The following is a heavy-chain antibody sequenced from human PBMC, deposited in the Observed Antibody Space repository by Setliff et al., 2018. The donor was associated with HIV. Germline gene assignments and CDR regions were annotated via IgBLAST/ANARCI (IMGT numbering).Heavy chain of an antibody. D-gene: IGHD3-10*01. CDR2: ISDDGGQT. CDR3: AREKGNTPTAYYLDY. J-gene: IGHJ4*02. Sequence: GGSLRLSCAASGFTFFSSALTWVRQAPGKGLEWVAVISDDGGQTYYAGSGKGRFTIFRDNSKNTMYLQMHTLRGEDTAVYYCAREKGNTPTAYYLDYWGQGTLVTVSS. CDR1: GFTFFSSA. V-gene: IGHV3-30*04.